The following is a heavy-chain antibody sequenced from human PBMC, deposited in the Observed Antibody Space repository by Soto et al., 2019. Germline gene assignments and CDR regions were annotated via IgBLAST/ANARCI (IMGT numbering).Heavy chain of an antibody. Sequence: QVQLVESGGGVVQPGRSLRLSCAASGFTFSYYGIHWVRQAPGKGLEWVGVISYNGNTKEYADSVKGRFAISRDNSKNTLYLQMNSLRAEDTAIYYCARDRLYGDSFDIWGQGTMVTVSS. CDR2: ISYNGNTK. CDR3: ARDRLYGDSFDI. D-gene: IGHD2-2*02. CDR1: GFTFSYYG. J-gene: IGHJ3*02. V-gene: IGHV3-30*09.